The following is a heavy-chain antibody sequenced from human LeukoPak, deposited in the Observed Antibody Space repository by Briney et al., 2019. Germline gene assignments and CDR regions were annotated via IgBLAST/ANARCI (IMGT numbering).Heavy chain of an antibody. J-gene: IGHJ4*02. D-gene: IGHD3-22*01. CDR2: IYYSGST. V-gene: IGHV4-39*07. CDR1: GGSISSSSYY. Sequence: PSETLSLTCTVSGGSISSSSYYWGWIRQPPGKGLEWIGSIYYSGSTYYNPSLKSRVTISVDTSKNQFSLKLSSVTAADTAVYYCARATGDSSGYPNSNDYWGQGTLVTVSS. CDR3: ARATGDSSGYPNSNDY.